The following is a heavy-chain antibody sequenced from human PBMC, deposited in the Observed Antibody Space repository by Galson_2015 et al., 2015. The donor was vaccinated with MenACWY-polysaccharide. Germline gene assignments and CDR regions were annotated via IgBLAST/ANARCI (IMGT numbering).Heavy chain of an antibody. CDR1: GYTFTNYA. CDR3: VRDPNQLPPTAPMVRFDS. J-gene: IGHJ4*02. D-gene: IGHD2-2*01. V-gene: IGHV7-4-1*02. CDR2: INTNTDDP. Sequence: SVKVSCKASGYTFTNYAINWVRQAPGQGLEWLGWINTNTDDPTYSQNFTGRLLFSLDTSVSTAYLQISSLKAEDPAMYYCVRDPNQLPPTAPMVRFDSWGQGPLVTLSS.